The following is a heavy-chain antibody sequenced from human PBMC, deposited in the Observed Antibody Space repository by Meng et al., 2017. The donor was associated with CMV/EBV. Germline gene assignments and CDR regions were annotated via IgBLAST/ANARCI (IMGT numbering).Heavy chain of an antibody. CDR3: AKVHDILTGYYDY. J-gene: IGHJ4*02. Sequence: SLKISCAASGFTFSSYAMHWVRQAPGKGLEWVSGISWNSGSIGYADSVKGRFTISRDNAKNSLYLQMNSLRAEDTALYYCAKVHDILTGYYDYWGQGTLVTVSS. CDR1: GFTFSSYA. D-gene: IGHD3-9*01. V-gene: IGHV3-9*01. CDR2: ISWNSGSI.